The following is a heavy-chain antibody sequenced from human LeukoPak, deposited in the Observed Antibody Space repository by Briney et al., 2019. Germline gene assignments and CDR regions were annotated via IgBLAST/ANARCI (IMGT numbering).Heavy chain of an antibody. Sequence: GGSLRLSCAASGFTFSSYSMNRVRQAPGKGLEWVSSISSSSSYIYYADSVKGRFTISKDNAKNTLYLQMNGLRAEDTAVYYCSRELGVGVIWDAFDIWGQGTVVTVSS. V-gene: IGHV3-21*01. J-gene: IGHJ3*02. CDR3: SRELGVGVIWDAFDI. CDR1: GFTFSSYS. D-gene: IGHD3-22*01. CDR2: ISSSSSYI.